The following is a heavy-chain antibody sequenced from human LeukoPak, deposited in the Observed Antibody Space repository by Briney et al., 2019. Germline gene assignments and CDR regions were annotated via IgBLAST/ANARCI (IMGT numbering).Heavy chain of an antibody. CDR1: GCTFSNYW. J-gene: IGHJ5*02. V-gene: IGHV3-7*01. D-gene: IGHD7-27*01. Sequence: GGSLRLSCAASGCTFSNYWMSWVRQAPGKGLEWVASIDQDGSDKFSVDSVKGRFTISRDNARNSLYLQMKSLRVEDTAVYYCARTALGWLDPWGQGALVTVSS. CDR3: ARTALGWLDP. CDR2: IDQDGSDK.